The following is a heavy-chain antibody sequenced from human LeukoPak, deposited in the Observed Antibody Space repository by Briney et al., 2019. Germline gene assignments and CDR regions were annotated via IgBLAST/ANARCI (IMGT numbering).Heavy chain of an antibody. Sequence: SETLSLTCAVYGGSFSGYYWSWTRQSPGKGLEWIGEIDQSGSTNYNPSLKSRVTISVDTSKNQFSLKVNSVTAADTAVYYCARHSDYVWGSYRLYFDPWGQGTLVTVSS. CDR1: GGSFSGYY. V-gene: IGHV4-34*01. CDR2: IDQSGST. CDR3: ARHSDYVWGSYRLYFDP. D-gene: IGHD3-16*02. J-gene: IGHJ5*02.